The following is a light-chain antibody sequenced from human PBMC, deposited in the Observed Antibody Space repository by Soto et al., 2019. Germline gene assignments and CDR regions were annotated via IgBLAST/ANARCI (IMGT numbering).Light chain of an antibody. CDR1: QSVSNNY. V-gene: IGKV3D-20*02. Sequence: EIVLTQSPGTLSLSPGERATLSCRASQSVSNNYLAWYQQKPGQAPRRLIYGASSRATGIPDRFSGSGSGTDFTLTISSLEPEDFAVYYCQQRSNWPITFGQGTRLEIK. CDR3: QQRSNWPIT. CDR2: GAS. J-gene: IGKJ5*01.